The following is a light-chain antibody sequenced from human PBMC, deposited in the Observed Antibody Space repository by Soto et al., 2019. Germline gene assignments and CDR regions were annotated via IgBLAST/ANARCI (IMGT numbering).Light chain of an antibody. V-gene: IGKV1-39*01. J-gene: IGKJ2*01. CDR2: GAS. Sequence: DIQMTQSPSSLSASVGDRVTITCRASQIISSFLNWYQQEPGKAPKLLIYGASSLQRGVPSRFSGGGSGTDFNLTIGSLQPEDFATDDCQQSYSTPYTFGQGTELEI. CDR1: QIISSF. CDR3: QQSYSTPYT.